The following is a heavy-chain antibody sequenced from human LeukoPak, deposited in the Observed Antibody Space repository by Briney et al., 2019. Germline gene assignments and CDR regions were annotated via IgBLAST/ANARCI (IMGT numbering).Heavy chain of an antibody. J-gene: IGHJ4*02. Sequence: GASVKVSCKTSGYTFTSYDINWVRQDTGQGLEWMGWVKPHSGDTAYAQKFQGRVTMTRDSATSTVYMELSGLRSEDSAVYHCTRGVGVAGDYWGQGTLVTVSS. CDR3: TRGVGVAGDY. V-gene: IGHV1-8*01. D-gene: IGHD3-3*01. CDR2: VKPHSGDT. CDR1: GYTFTSYD.